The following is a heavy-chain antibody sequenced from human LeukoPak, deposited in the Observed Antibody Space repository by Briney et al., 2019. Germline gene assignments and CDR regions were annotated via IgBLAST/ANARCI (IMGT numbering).Heavy chain of an antibody. Sequence: GGSLRLSCAASRFTFSDYYLSWIRQAPGKGLEWVSYISSSGSTVYYADSVKGRFTISRDNSKNTLYLQMNSLRAEDTAVYYCAKDLGYSEGSFDIWGQGTMVTVSS. CDR2: ISSSGSTV. V-gene: IGHV3-11*04. CDR3: AKDLGYSEGSFDI. CDR1: RFTFSDYY. D-gene: IGHD2-15*01. J-gene: IGHJ3*02.